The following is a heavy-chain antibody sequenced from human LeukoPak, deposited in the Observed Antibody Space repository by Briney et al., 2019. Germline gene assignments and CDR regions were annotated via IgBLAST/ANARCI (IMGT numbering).Heavy chain of an antibody. V-gene: IGHV1-69*13. CDR1: GYTFTSYA. Sequence: EASVKVSCKSSGYTFTSYAISWVRQAPGQGLEWMGGIIPIFGTANYAQKFQGRVTITADESTSTAYMELSSLRSEDTAVYYCARVDIGKRFGENQYYFDYWGQGTLVTVSS. J-gene: IGHJ4*02. D-gene: IGHD3-10*01. CDR2: IIPIFGTA. CDR3: ARVDIGKRFGENQYYFDY.